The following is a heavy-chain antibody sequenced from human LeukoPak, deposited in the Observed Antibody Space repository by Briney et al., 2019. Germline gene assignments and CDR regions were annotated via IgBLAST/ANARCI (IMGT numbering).Heavy chain of an antibody. CDR1: GGSISSYY. V-gene: IGHV4-59*01. CDR2: IYSSGST. J-gene: IGHJ2*01. Sequence: SETLSLTCTVSGGSISSYYWNWIRQPPGKGLEWIGYIYSSGSTNYNPSLKSRVTISVDTSKNQFSLKLSSVTAADTAVYYCARVYYSNSYDYWYFDLWGRGTLVTVSS. D-gene: IGHD6-13*01. CDR3: ARVYYSNSYDYWYFDL.